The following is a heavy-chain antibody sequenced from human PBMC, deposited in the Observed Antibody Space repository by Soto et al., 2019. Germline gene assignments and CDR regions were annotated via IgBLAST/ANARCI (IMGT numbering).Heavy chain of an antibody. J-gene: IGHJ4*01. CDR2: FDPEDGET. Sequence: ASVKVSCNVSGYTLTELSMHWVRQAPGKGLEWMGGFDPEDGETIYAQKFQGRVTMTEDTSTDTAYMELSSLRSEDTAVYYCATDGVAKEQWLYYFDYRGHGTLVTVSS. D-gene: IGHD6-19*01. CDR1: GYTLTELS. CDR3: ATDGVAKEQWLYYFDY. V-gene: IGHV1-24*01.